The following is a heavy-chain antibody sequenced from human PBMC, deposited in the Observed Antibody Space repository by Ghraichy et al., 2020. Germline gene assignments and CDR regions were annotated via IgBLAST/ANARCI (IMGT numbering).Heavy chain of an antibody. V-gene: IGHV3-30-3*01. Sequence: GGSLRLSCVASGFTFSNYPMSWVRQAPGKGLEWVAAISFDGNHENSLDSVKGRFTVSRDNSKSTVYLEMKSLRAEDTAVYYCVRDRVDTSHYFDYWGQGTLVSVSS. J-gene: IGHJ4*02. CDR1: GFTFSNYP. D-gene: IGHD5-24*01. CDR2: ISFDGNHE. CDR3: VRDRVDTSHYFDY.